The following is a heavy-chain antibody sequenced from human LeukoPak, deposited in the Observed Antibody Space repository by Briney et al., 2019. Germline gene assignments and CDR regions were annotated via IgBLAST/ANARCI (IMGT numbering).Heavy chain of an antibody. D-gene: IGHD3-22*01. V-gene: IGHV1-2*02. J-gene: IGHJ4*02. CDR2: INPNSGGT. CDR1: GYTFTGYY. Sequence: ASVKVSCKASGYTFTGYYMHWVRQDPGQGLEWMGWINPNSGGTNYAQKFQGRVTMTRDTSISTAYMELSRLRSEDTAVYYCARGGPSYYYDSSGYPKSWGQGTLVTVSS. CDR3: ARGGPSYYYDSSGYPKS.